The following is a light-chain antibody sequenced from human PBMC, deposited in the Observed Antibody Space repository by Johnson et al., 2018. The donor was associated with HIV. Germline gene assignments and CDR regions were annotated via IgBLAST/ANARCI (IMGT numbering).Light chain of an antibody. CDR3: GTWDSSLSAYV. Sequence: QSVLTQPPSVSAAPGQKVTISCSGSSSNIGNNYVSWYQQLPGTAPKLLIYDNNKRPSGIPDRLSGSKSGTSATLGITGLQTGDEADYYCGTWDSSLSAYVFGTWTKVTVL. J-gene: IGLJ1*01. CDR1: SSNIGNNY. V-gene: IGLV1-51*01. CDR2: DNN.